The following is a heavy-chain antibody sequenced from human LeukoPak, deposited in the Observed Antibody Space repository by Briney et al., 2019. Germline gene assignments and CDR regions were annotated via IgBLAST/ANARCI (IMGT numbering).Heavy chain of an antibody. CDR2: IRSESAGGTI. V-gene: IGHV3-15*07. Sequence: SGGSLRLSCAPSGFTFSNAWMYWVRQAPGKGLECVGRIRSESAGGTIDYAAPVTSSFAHSRGDSKTWMCLQLNRLQTEDTAVYYCATDFYDSTGGQGTLVTVSS. CDR1: GFTFSNAW. D-gene: IGHD3-22*01. CDR3: ATDFYDST. J-gene: IGHJ4*02.